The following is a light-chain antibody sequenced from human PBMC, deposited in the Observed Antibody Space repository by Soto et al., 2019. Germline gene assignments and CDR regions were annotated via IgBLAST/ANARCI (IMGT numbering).Light chain of an antibody. CDR2: DAS. Sequence: EIVLTQSPATLSLSPGERATLSCRASQSVSSYLAWYQQKPGQAPRLLIYDASNRATGIPARFSGSGSGTDFTLTISSLEPEDFATYYCQQYNSRTFGQGTKVEIK. J-gene: IGKJ1*01. V-gene: IGKV3-11*01. CDR1: QSVSSY. CDR3: QQYNSRT.